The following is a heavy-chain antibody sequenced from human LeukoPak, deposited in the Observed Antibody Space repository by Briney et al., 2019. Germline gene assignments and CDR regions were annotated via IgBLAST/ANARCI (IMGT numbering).Heavy chain of an antibody. Sequence: AASVKVSCKASGYTFTVYYMHWVRQAPGQGLEWMGWINPNSGGTNYAQKFQGRVTMTRDTSISTAYMELSRLRSDDTAVYYCVTGNQLPLDYYYYMDVWGKGTTVTVSS. CDR3: VTGNQLPLDYYYYMDV. D-gene: IGHD2-2*01. CDR2: INPNSGGT. J-gene: IGHJ6*03. V-gene: IGHV1-2*02. CDR1: GYTFTVYY.